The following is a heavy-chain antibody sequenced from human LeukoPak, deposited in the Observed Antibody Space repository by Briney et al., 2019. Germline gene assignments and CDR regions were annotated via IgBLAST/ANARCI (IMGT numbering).Heavy chain of an antibody. CDR1: GFTFSSYG. CDR3: AKDPAYPSYGDYSFDY. V-gene: IGHV3-30*02. Sequence: GGSLRLSCAASGFTFSSYGMHWVRQAPGKGLEWVAVIWYGGSNKYYADSVKGRFTISRDNSKNTLYLQMNSLRAEDTAVYYCAKDPAYPSYGDYSFDYWGQGTLVTVSS. D-gene: IGHD4-17*01. J-gene: IGHJ4*02. CDR2: IWYGGSNK.